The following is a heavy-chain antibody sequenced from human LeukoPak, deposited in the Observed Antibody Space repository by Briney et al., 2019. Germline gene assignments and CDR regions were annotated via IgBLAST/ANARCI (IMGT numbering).Heavy chain of an antibody. CDR3: ARDQGSNGDLDY. CDR1: GDSVSSNNAA. CDR2: TYYRSKWYN. Sequence: QTLSLTCAISGDSVSSNNAAWNWIRKSPSRGLEWLGRTYYRSKWYNDYAVSVKSRVNINADTSKNQFSLHLNSVTPEDTAVYYCARDQGSNGDLDYWGQGALVTVSS. D-gene: IGHD6-19*01. V-gene: IGHV6-1*01. J-gene: IGHJ4*02.